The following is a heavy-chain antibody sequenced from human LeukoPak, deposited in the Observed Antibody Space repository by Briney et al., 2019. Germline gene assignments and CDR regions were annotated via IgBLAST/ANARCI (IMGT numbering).Heavy chain of an antibody. CDR3: AKDRGSGRVRGVIINY. Sequence: PGRSLRLSCAASGFTFSSYGMHWVRQAPGKGREWVAVLSFDGRNIYYADSVKGRFTISRGNSKNTLYLQMNSLRAEDTAVYYCAKDRGSGRVRGVIINYWGQGTLVTVSS. V-gene: IGHV3-30*18. J-gene: IGHJ4*02. CDR1: GFTFSSYG. D-gene: IGHD3-10*01. CDR2: LSFDGRNI.